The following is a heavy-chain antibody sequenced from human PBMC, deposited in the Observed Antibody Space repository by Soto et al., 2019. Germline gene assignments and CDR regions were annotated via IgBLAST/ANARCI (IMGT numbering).Heavy chain of an antibody. J-gene: IGHJ4*02. CDR2: IIPLLETP. V-gene: IGHV1-69*18. CDR1: GDSFSTST. D-gene: IGHD5-12*01. CDR3: AKAVATGVVDY. Sequence: QVQLVQSGTEVRKPGSSVKVSCKASGDSFSTSTFSWVRQTPGQGLEWMGTIIPLLETPDYAQNFQGGVTITADESTSTVYMELSSLRSEDAAVYYCAKAVATGVVDYWGQGTLVIVSS.